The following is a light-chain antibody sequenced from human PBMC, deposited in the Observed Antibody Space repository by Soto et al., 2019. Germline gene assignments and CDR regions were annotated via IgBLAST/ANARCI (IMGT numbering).Light chain of an antibody. CDR2: GAS. J-gene: IGKJ2*01. CDR1: QSVSSSY. CDR3: QQYGSSPLT. Sequence: EIVLTQSPGTLYLSPGERATLSCRDSQSVSSSYLAWYQQKPGQAPRLLIYGASSRATGIPDRFSGSGYGTDFTLTISRLEPEDFAVYYCQQYGSSPLTFGQGTKLEIK. V-gene: IGKV3-20*01.